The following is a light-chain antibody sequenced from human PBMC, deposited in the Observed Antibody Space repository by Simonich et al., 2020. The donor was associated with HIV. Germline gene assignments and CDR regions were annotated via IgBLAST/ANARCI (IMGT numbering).Light chain of an antibody. CDR3: QQYNSDST. CDR2: KAS. V-gene: IGKV1-5*03. J-gene: IGKJ1*01. CDR1: QSISNW. Sequence: DIQMTQSPSTLSASVGDRVTITCRASQSISNWLAWYQQKPGKDPKLLIYKASSLESGVPSRFSGSGSGTEFTLTISSLQPDDFATYYCQQYNSDSTFGQGTKVEIK.